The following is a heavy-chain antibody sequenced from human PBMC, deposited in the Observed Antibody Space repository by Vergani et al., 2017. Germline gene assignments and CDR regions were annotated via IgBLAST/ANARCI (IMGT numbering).Heavy chain of an antibody. CDR3: ARHRGSGGFFPSSYFYGVDV. CDR1: DSSIMTNPY. Sequence: QVQLQESGPGLVKPSETLTLTCAVSDSSIMTNPYWGWFRQSPGKGLEWIECIHHSGDTHYNSSLKSRVSISIVSSSNFSLSLTSVTAAVTAIYYCARHRGSGGFFPSSYFYGVDVWGHGTTVTVSS. CDR2: IHHSGDT. J-gene: IGHJ6*02. D-gene: IGHD3-10*01. V-gene: IGHV4-38-2*01.